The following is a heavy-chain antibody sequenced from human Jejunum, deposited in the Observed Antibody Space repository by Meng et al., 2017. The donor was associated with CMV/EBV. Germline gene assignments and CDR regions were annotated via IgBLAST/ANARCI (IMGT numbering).Heavy chain of an antibody. CDR1: MNSYA. V-gene: IGHV4-59*01. CDR3: ARGQSGGISNWFDP. Sequence: MNSYAWSWMRQTSGKGLEWIGYIVYRGSTDYNPNYNPSLQSRVTMSVDTSKYQFSLRLTSVTAADTAVYYCARGQSGGISNWFDPWGQGILVTVSS. CDR2: IVYRGST. D-gene: IGHD4-23*01. J-gene: IGHJ5*02.